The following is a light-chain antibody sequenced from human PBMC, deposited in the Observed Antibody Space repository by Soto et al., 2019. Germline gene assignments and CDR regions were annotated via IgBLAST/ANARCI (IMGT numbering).Light chain of an antibody. Sequence: EIVMTQSPATLSVSPGERATLSCRASQSVATNLAWYQQKPGQPPRLLIYGASSRATGIPARFSGSGSGTEFTLTISSLQSVDFAVYSCQQYNNWLWTFGQGTKVDIK. J-gene: IGKJ1*01. CDR2: GAS. V-gene: IGKV3-15*01. CDR1: QSVATN. CDR3: QQYNNWLWT.